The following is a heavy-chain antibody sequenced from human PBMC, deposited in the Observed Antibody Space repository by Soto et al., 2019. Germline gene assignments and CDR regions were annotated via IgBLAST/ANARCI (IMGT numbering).Heavy chain of an antibody. CDR1: GFSFNSYG. Sequence: QVQVVESGGGVVQPGRSLRLSCAASGFSFNSYGMHWVRQAPGKGLEWVAIISYDGRNKYYADSVKGRFTISRDSPRNTLYLEMNSLRAEDTAVYYCAKGGSSSARYFAAWGQGALVTVSS. CDR3: AKGGSSSARYFAA. V-gene: IGHV3-30*18. J-gene: IGHJ5*02. CDR2: ISYDGRNK. D-gene: IGHD6-6*01.